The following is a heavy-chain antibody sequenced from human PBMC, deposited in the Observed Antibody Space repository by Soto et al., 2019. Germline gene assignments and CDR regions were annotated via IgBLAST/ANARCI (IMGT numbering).Heavy chain of an antibody. Sequence: SETLSLTCTVSGGSISSSSYYWGWIRQPPGKGLEWIGSIYYSGSTYYNPSLKSRVTISVDTSKNQFSLKLSSVTAADTAVYYCARHNDFWSGPLYWFDPWGQGTLVTVSS. CDR3: ARHNDFWSGPLYWFDP. D-gene: IGHD3-3*01. CDR1: GGSISSSSYY. J-gene: IGHJ5*02. V-gene: IGHV4-39*01. CDR2: IYYSGST.